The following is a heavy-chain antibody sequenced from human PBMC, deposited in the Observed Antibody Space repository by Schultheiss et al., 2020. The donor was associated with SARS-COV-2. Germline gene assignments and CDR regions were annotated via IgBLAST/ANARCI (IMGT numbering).Heavy chain of an antibody. V-gene: IGHV3-23*01. CDR2: ISGSGGST. CDR1: GFTFSDYY. CDR3: ARSGSAGPLDY. J-gene: IGHJ4*02. Sequence: GGSLRLSCAASGFTFSDYYMSWIRQAPGKGLEWVSAISGSGGSTYYADSVKGRFTISRDNSKNTLYLQMNSLRAEDTAVYYCARSGSAGPLDYWGQGTLVTVSS. D-gene: IGHD2-15*01.